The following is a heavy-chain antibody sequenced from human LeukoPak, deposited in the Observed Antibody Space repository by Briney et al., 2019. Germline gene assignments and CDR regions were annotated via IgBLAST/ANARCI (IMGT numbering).Heavy chain of an antibody. CDR3: ATKGGYCSSTSCLGLSNWFDP. V-gene: IGHV1-69*05. CDR1: GGTFSINA. D-gene: IGHD2-2*01. J-gene: IGHJ5*02. Sequence: SVKVSCKASGGTFSINAITWVRQAPGQGLEWMGGIIPMSETPKYTQKFQGRVTIATDESTNTAYMELSSLRSEDTAVYYCATKGGYCSSTSCLGLSNWFDPWGQGTLVTVSS. CDR2: IIPMSETP.